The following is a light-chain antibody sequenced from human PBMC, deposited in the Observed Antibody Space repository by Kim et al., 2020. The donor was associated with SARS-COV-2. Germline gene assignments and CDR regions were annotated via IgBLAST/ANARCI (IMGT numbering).Light chain of an antibody. CDR2: GKN. CDR3: NSRDSSGNHVL. Sequence: ALGRAVRITCQGDSLRNYYASWYQQKPGQAPVLVIYGKNNRPSGIPDRFSGSNSGNTASLTITGAQAEDEADYYCNSRDSSGNHVLFGGGTQLTVL. J-gene: IGLJ2*01. CDR1: SLRNYY. V-gene: IGLV3-19*01.